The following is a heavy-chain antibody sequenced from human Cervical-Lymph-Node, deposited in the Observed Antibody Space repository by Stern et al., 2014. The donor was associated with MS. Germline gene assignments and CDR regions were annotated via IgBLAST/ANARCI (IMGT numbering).Heavy chain of an antibody. CDR2: INAGNGNT. V-gene: IGHV1-3*01. D-gene: IGHD2-15*01. Sequence: QVQLVQSGAEVKKPGASVKVSCKASGYTFTSYAMHWVRQAPGQRLEWMGWINAGNGNTKYSQTFQGRVTITREPSASTAYMEPSSLRSEDTAVYYCASHSPGAFDIWGQGTMVTVSS. J-gene: IGHJ3*02. CDR3: ASHSPGAFDI. CDR1: GYTFTSYA.